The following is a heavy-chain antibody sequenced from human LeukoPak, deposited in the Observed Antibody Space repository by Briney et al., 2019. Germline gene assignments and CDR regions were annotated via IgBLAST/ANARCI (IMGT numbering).Heavy chain of an antibody. CDR1: GGTFSSHA. J-gene: IGHJ4*02. CDR2: IIPIFGIA. V-gene: IGHV1-69*04. CDR3: ARAASQGPPYYFDY. Sequence: SVKVSCKASGGTFSSHAISWERQAPGQGLEWMGRIIPIFGIANYAQKFQGRVTITADKSTSTAYMELSSLRSEDTAVYYCARAASQGPPYYFDYWGQGTLVTVSS.